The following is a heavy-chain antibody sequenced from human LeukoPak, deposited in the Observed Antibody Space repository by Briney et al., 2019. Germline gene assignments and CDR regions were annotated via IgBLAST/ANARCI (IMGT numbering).Heavy chain of an antibody. CDR3: ARGGIVVAGNGFDY. V-gene: IGHV4-34*01. CDR2: INHSGST. CDR1: GGSFSGYY. D-gene: IGHD6-19*01. J-gene: IGHJ4*02. Sequence: SETLSLTCAVYGGSFSGYYWSWIRQPPGKGLEWIGEINHSGSTNYNPSLKSRVTISVDTSKNQFSLRLTSVTAADTAVYYCARGGIVVAGNGFDYWGQGTLVTVSS.